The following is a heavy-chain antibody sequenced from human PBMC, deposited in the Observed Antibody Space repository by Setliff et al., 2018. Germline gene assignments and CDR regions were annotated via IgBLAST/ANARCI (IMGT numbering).Heavy chain of an antibody. CDR2: NSVY. CDR1: GYAFTTYA. D-gene: IGHD2-2*01. V-gene: IGHV1-18*04. Sequence: ASVKVSCKASGYAFTTYAIHWVRQAPGQGLEWMGWNSVYAREFQGRVTMTIDTPTSTAYMELRSLRSDDTAVYYCARGPPDFVVVPAAAKFDYWGPGTLVTVSS. CDR3: ARGPPDFVVVPAAAKFDY. J-gene: IGHJ4*02.